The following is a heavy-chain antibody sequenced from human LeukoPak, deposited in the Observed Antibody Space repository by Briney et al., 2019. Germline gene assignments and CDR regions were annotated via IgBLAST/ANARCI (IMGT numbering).Heavy chain of an antibody. Sequence: SETLSLTCTVSRGSISSYYWSWIRQPAGKGLEWIGRTYTSGSTNYNPSLKSRVTMSVDTSKNQFSLKLSSVTAADTAVYYCARATPPYGSGSPSLYYYGMDVWGQGTTVTVSS. CDR1: RGSISSYY. CDR2: TYTSGST. V-gene: IGHV4-4*07. CDR3: ARATPPYGSGSPSLYYYGMDV. J-gene: IGHJ6*02. D-gene: IGHD3-10*01.